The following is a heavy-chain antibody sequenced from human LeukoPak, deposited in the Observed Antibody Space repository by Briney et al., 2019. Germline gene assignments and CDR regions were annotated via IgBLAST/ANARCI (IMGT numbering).Heavy chain of an antibody. J-gene: IGHJ4*02. V-gene: IGHV3-48*02. Sequence: GGSLRLSCAASGFTFSSYSMNWVRQAPGKGLEWVSYISSSSSTIYYADSVKGRFTISRDNAKNSLYLQMNSLRDEDTAVYYCARRYCSSTSCYGIGYWGQGTLVTVSS. D-gene: IGHD2-2*01. CDR1: GFTFSSYS. CDR3: ARRYCSSTSCYGIGY. CDR2: ISSSSSTI.